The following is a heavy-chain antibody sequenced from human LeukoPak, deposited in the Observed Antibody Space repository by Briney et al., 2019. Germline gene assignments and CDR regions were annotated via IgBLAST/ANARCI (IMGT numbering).Heavy chain of an antibody. J-gene: IGHJ6*03. CDR3: ARMGLDVVVPAAIPVSPPGSPPYYYYMDV. CDR1: GYTFTIYG. V-gene: IGHV1-18*01. Sequence: ASVKVSCKASGYTFTIYGISWVRQGPGQGLGWMGWISAYNGNPNYAQKLQGRVTMTTDTSTSTAYMELRSLRSDDTAVYYCARMGLDVVVPAAIPVSPPGSPPYYYYMDVWGKGTTVTVSS. D-gene: IGHD2-2*02. CDR2: ISAYNGNP.